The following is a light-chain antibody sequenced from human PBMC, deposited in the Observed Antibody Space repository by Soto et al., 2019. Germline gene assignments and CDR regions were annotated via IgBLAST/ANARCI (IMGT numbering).Light chain of an antibody. CDR1: RSDVGAYNY. CDR3: SSYTSRDSLYV. V-gene: IGLV2-14*01. CDR2: EVN. Sequence: QSALTQPASVSGSPGQSITISCTGTRSDVGAYNYVSWCQRHPGKAPKLLIYEVNSRPSGVSNRFSGSKSGNTASLTISGLQTEDEADYYCSSYTSRDSLYVFGSGTQLTVL. J-gene: IGLJ6*01.